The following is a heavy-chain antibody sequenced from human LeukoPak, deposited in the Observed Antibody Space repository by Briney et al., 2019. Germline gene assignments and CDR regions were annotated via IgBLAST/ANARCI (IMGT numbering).Heavy chain of an antibody. CDR2: IYYSGST. Sequence: PSGTLSLTCTVSGGSISSGGYYWSWIRQHPGKGLEWIGYIYYSGSTYYNPSLKSRVTISVDTSKNQFSLKLSSVTAADTAVYYCARDRSHGDSTYFDYWGQGTLVTVSS. D-gene: IGHD4-17*01. J-gene: IGHJ4*02. CDR1: GGSISSGGYY. V-gene: IGHV4-31*03. CDR3: ARDRSHGDSTYFDY.